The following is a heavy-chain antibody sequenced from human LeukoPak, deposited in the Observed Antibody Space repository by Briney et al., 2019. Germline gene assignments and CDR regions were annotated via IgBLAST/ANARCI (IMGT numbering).Heavy chain of an antibody. J-gene: IGHJ4*02. Sequence: PGGALRLSCAASVFTFSGYAMHWVRPAPGKGLEWVAVISYDGSNKYYADSVKGRFTISRDNSKSKLYLRMNSLRAEDTAVYYCARDHPYNYNDRSRYYYPGYWGQGTLVTVSS. CDR3: ARDHPYNYNDRSRYYYPGY. CDR1: VFTFSGYA. V-gene: IGHV3-30-3*01. CDR2: ISYDGSNK. D-gene: IGHD3-22*01.